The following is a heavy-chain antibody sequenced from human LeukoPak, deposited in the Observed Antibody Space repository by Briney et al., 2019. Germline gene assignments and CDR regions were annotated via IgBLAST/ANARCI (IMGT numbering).Heavy chain of an antibody. Sequence: GGSLRLSCAASGFTFSSYWMSWVRQAPGKGLEWVAFIRYDGSNKYYADSVKGRFTISRDNSKNTLYLQMNSLRAEDTAVYYCAKDIRSIAARPDAFDIWGQGTMVTVSS. J-gene: IGHJ3*02. CDR1: GFTFSSYW. D-gene: IGHD6-6*01. CDR2: IRYDGSNK. V-gene: IGHV3-30*02. CDR3: AKDIRSIAARPDAFDI.